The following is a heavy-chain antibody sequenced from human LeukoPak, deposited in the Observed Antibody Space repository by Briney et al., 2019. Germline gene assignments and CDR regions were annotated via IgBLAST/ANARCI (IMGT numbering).Heavy chain of an antibody. CDR1: GGSISSYY. CDR2: IYYSGGA. CDR3: ARLSSGSRSDAFDI. D-gene: IGHD3-22*01. J-gene: IGHJ3*02. V-gene: IGHV4-59*01. Sequence: SETLSLTCTVSGGSISSYYWCWVRQPPGEGLEWIAYIYYSGGANYNPSLKSRVNISVGTSKNQFYLKRSSVTAADTAVYYCARLSSGSRSDAFDIWGQGTMVTVSS.